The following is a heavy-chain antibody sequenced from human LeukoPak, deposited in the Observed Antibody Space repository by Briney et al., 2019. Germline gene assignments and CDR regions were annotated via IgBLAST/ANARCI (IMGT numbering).Heavy chain of an antibody. J-gene: IGHJ4*02. D-gene: IGHD3-22*01. Sequence: SETLFLTCAVYGGSFSGYYWSWIRQPPGKGLEWIGEINHSGSTNYNPSLKSRVTISVDTSKNQFSLKLSSVTAADTAVYYCASNRYYYDSSGYYDYWGQGTLVTVSS. CDR3: ASNRYYYDSSGYYDY. CDR1: GGSFSGYY. CDR2: INHSGST. V-gene: IGHV4-34*01.